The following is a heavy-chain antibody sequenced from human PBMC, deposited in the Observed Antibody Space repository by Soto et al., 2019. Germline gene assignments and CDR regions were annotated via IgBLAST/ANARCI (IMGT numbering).Heavy chain of an antibody. CDR1: DGSISSYY. CDR2: VYYSGNT. J-gene: IGHJ5*02. D-gene: IGHD3-10*01. V-gene: IGHV4-59*08. CDR3: ARHGRPGSGNRHGVYP. Sequence: SETLSLTCTISDGSISSYYWSWIRQPPGKALEWIGYVYYSGNTNYSPSLKSRVTISVDPSKNQFSLKLSSVTAADTAVYYCARHGRPGSGNRHGVYPWGREPL.